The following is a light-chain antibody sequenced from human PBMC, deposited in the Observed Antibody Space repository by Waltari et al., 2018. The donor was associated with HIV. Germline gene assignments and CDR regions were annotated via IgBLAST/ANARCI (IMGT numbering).Light chain of an antibody. Sequence: QPVLTQPPSVSGAPGLGVTVSCTGSGSNIGAGYDVHWYQQLPGTAPKLLIYGNIKRPSGVPDRFAPSKSGTSASLAITGLQPEDEADYYCQSYDSSLSAWVFGGGTKLTVL. CDR1: GSNIGAGYD. J-gene: IGLJ3*02. CDR3: QSYDSSLSAWV. CDR2: GNI. V-gene: IGLV1-40*01.